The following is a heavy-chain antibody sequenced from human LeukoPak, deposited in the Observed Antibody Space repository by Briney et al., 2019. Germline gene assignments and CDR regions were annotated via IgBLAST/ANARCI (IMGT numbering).Heavy chain of an antibody. J-gene: IGHJ4*02. Sequence: GGSLRLSCAASGFTFSSYAMHWVRQAPGKGLEWVAVISYDGSNKYYADSVKGRFTISRDNSKSMLYLQMNSLRAGDTAVYYCARDITGDPPPYYFDYWGQGSLVTVSS. CDR1: GFTFSSYA. CDR2: ISYDGSNK. V-gene: IGHV3-30-3*01. CDR3: ARDITGDPPPYYFDY. D-gene: IGHD7-27*01.